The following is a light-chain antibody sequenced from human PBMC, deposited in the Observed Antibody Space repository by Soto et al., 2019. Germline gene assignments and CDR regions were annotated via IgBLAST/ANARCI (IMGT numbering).Light chain of an antibody. Sequence: QSVLTQPPSASGSPGQSVTISCTGTSSDVGAYNYVSWYQQHPGKAPKLMIYEVSKRPSAVPDRFSGSKSGNTASLTVSGLQAEDEADYYCSSYAGSDNYVFGTGTKLTVL. J-gene: IGLJ1*01. CDR1: SSDVGAYNY. CDR3: SSYAGSDNYV. CDR2: EVS. V-gene: IGLV2-8*01.